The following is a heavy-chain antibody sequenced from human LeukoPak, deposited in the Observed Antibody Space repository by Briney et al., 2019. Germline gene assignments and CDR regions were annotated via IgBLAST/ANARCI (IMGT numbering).Heavy chain of an antibody. Sequence: ASVKVSCKASGYTFTSYGISWVRQAPGQGLEWMGWISAYNGNTNYAQKLQGRVTMTTDTPTSTAYMELRSLRSDDTAVYYCARYLVGRKYNWFDPWGQGTLVTVSS. CDR1: GYTFTSYG. CDR3: ARYLVGRKYNWFDP. CDR2: ISAYNGNT. J-gene: IGHJ5*02. D-gene: IGHD1-14*01. V-gene: IGHV1-18*01.